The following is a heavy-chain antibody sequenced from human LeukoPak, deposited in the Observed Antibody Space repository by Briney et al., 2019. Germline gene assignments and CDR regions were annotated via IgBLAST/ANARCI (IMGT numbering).Heavy chain of an antibody. V-gene: IGHV4-61*05. CDR2: IYYSGST. J-gene: IGHJ4*02. CDR1: GGSISSSNYY. Sequence: SETLSLTCTVSGGSISSSNYYWSWIRQPPGKGLEWVGYIYYSGSTNYNPSLKSRVTISVDTSKNQFSLKLSSVTAADTAVYYCARHGLNYYDSSGQIDYWGQGTLVTVSS. CDR3: ARHGLNYYDSSGQIDY. D-gene: IGHD3-22*01.